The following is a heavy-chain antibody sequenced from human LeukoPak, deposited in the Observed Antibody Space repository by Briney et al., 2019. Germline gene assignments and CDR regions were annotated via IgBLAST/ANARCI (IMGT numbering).Heavy chain of an antibody. Sequence: GASVKVSCKASGYTFTGYYMHWVRQAPGQGLEWMGWISAYNGHTNYAQKLQGRVTMTTDTSTSTAYMELRSLRSDDTAVYYCARDYSMYSSSGKLAEDNWFDPWGQGTLVTVSS. D-gene: IGHD6-13*01. CDR1: GYTFTGYY. CDR2: ISAYNGHT. J-gene: IGHJ5*02. V-gene: IGHV1-18*04. CDR3: ARDYSMYSSSGKLAEDNWFDP.